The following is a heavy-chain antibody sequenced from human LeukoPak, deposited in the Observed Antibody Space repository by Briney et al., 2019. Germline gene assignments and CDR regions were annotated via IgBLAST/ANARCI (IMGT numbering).Heavy chain of an antibody. CDR1: GYKFTHYG. CDR2: INAYNGDR. CDR3: ARDITQTRDY. D-gene: IGHD1-14*01. V-gene: IGHV1-18*01. J-gene: IGHJ4*02. Sequence: ASVKVSCKTSGYKFTHYGVSWVRQAPGQGLEWMGWINAYNGDRNYAPTLQGRLTLTTDTFTSTAYMELRTLRSDDTAVYYCARDITQTRDYWGQGTQVTVSS.